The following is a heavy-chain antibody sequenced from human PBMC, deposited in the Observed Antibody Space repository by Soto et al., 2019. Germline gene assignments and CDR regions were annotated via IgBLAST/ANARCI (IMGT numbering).Heavy chain of an antibody. D-gene: IGHD2-21*02. V-gene: IGHV3-30-3*01. CDR3: ARRLTASVTAMGY. J-gene: IGHJ4*02. Sequence: QVHLVESGGGVVQPGRSLRLSCSASGFTFSDYALHWVRQAPGKGLEWVAVISDDGINKYIADYVKGRFIISRDNSKNTVFLQMSSLGLEDTAIYYCARRLTASVTAMGYWGQGTLVTVSS. CDR1: GFTFSDYA. CDR2: ISDDGINK.